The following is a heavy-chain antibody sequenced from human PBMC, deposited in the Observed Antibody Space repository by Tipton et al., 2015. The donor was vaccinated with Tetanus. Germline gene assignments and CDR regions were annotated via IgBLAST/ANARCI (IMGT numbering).Heavy chain of an antibody. D-gene: IGHD1-1*01. CDR1: GGTFTNYA. V-gene: IGHV1-69*01. CDR2: ITPIFGTT. CDR3: ARGGTMDY. J-gene: IGHJ4*02. Sequence: QLVQSGAEMKKPGSSVKVSCKASGGTFTNYALSWVRQAPGQGLEWVGGITPIFGTTNSAPKFQGRVTITADESTNTAYMEVSSLRFEDTAVYYCARGGTMDYWGQGTLVTVSA.